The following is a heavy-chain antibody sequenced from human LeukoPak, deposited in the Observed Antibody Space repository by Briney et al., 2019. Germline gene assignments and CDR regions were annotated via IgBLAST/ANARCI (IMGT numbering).Heavy chain of an antibody. J-gene: IGHJ6*02. Sequence: ASVKVSCKASGYTFTSYDINWVRQATGQGLEWVGWMNPNSGNTGYAQKFQGRVTMTRNTSISTAYMELSSLRSEDTAVYYCARGMVVVPSAYYYGMDVWGQGTTVTVSS. V-gene: IGHV1-8*01. CDR3: ARGMVVVPSAYYYGMDV. CDR2: MNPNSGNT. D-gene: IGHD2-2*01. CDR1: GYTFTSYD.